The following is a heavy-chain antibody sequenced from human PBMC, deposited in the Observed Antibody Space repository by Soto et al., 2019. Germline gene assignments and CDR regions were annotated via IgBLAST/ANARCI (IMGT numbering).Heavy chain of an antibody. D-gene: IGHD6-13*01. CDR1: GFTFSSYS. CDR3: ARDWIYSSSWYGNWFDP. J-gene: IGHJ5*02. V-gene: IGHV3-48*02. CDR2: ISSSSSTI. Sequence: GGSLRLSCAASGFTFSSYSMNWVRQAPGKGLEWVSYISSSSSTIYYADSVKGRFTISRDNAKNSLYLQMNSLRDEDTAVYYCARDWIYSSSWYGNWFDPWGQGTLVTVSS.